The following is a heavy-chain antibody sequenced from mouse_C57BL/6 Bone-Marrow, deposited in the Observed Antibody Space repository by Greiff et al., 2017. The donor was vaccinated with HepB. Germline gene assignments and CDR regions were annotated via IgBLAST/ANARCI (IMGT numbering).Heavy chain of an antibody. Sequence: EVKVEESGGGLVQPGGSLKLSCAASGFTFSDYYMYWVRQTPEKRLEWVAYISNGGGSTYYPDTVKGRFTISRDNAKNTLYLQMSRLKSEDTAMYYCARLGYYGSSYYFDYWGQGTTLTVSS. D-gene: IGHD1-1*01. J-gene: IGHJ2*01. CDR2: ISNGGGST. V-gene: IGHV5-12*01. CDR3: ARLGYYGSSYYFDY. CDR1: GFTFSDYY.